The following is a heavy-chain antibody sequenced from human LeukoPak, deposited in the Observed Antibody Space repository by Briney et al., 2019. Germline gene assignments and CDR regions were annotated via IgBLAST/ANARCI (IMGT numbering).Heavy chain of an antibody. CDR1: GDSISSCSYC. V-gene: IGHV4-61*02. CDR2: IYRSGST. D-gene: IGHD2-2*01. CDR3: ARRRSARYCSSTSCPGAYFQH. J-gene: IGHJ1*01. Sequence: SETLSLTCPVSGDSISSCSYCWNWVRQPAGKGLEWIVRIYRSGSTNYNPSLKSRVTMSVDTSKNQFSLKLSSVTAADTAVYYCARRRSARYCSSTSCPGAYFQHWGQGTLVTVSS.